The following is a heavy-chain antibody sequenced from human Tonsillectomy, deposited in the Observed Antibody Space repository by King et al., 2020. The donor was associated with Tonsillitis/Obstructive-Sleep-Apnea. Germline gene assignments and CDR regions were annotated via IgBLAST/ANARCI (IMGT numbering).Heavy chain of an antibody. J-gene: IGHJ5*02. CDR1: GYSFTSYW. D-gene: IGHD5-18*01. Sequence: VQLVESGAEVKKPGESLRISCKGSGYSFTSYWISWVRQMPGKGLEWMGRIDPSDSYTNYSPSFQGHVTISADKSLSTAYLQWSSLKASDTAMYYCARLGRIQLWFNSVDPWGQGTLVTVSS. CDR2: IDPSDSYT. V-gene: IGHV5-10-1*01. CDR3: ARLGRIQLWFNSVDP.